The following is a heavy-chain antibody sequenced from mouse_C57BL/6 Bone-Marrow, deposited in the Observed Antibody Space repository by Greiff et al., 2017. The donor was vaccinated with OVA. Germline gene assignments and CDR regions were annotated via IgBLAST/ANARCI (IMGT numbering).Heavy chain of an antibody. CDR2: IRLKSDNYAT. D-gene: IGHD2-4*01. Sequence: EVKLEESGGGLVQPGGSMKLSCVASGFTFSNYWMNWVRQSPEKGLEWVAQIRLKSDNYATHYAESVKGRFTISRDDSKSSFYLQMNNLRAEDTGIYYCTYYDYDEAWFAYWGQGTLVTVSA. CDR3: TYYDYDEAWFAY. J-gene: IGHJ3*01. V-gene: IGHV6-3*01. CDR1: GFTFSNYW.